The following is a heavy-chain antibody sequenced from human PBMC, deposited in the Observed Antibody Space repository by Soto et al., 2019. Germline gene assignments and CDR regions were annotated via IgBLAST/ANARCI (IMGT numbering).Heavy chain of an antibody. D-gene: IGHD5-18*01. CDR1: RGSVSNSIW. CDR2: IYHSGST. J-gene: IGHJ4*02. Sequence: PSGSLSLGCALSRGSVSNSIWSRSVHKPPGKGLEWIGNIYHSGSTNYNPSLKSRVTISIDKSNNQFSLKLSSVTAADTSVYYCARVGHNYGYFDFDYWGQGPLVTVSS. CDR3: ARVGHNYGYFDFDY. V-gene: IGHV4-4*02.